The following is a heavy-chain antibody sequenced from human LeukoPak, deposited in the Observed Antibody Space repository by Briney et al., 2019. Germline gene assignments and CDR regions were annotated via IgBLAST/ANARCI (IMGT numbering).Heavy chain of an antibody. CDR1: GYTFTSYY. J-gene: IGHJ4*02. Sequence: ASVKVSCKASGYTFTSYYMHWVRQAPGQGLEWMGWINPNSGGTNYAQKFQGRVTMTRDTSISTAYMELSRLRSVDTAVYYCARDSYDILTGSPDYDYWGQGTLVTVSS. CDR3: ARDSYDILTGSPDYDY. V-gene: IGHV1-2*02. CDR2: INPNSGGT. D-gene: IGHD3-9*01.